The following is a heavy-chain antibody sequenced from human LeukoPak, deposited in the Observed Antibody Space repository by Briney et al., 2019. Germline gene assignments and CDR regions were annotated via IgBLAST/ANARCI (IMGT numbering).Heavy chain of an antibody. CDR1: GGTFSSYG. J-gene: IGHJ4*02. CDR3: AKADGGSSYFDY. CDR2: IWYDGSNK. V-gene: IGHV3-33*06. Sequence: SCKASGGTFSSYGMHWVRQAPGKGLEWVAVIWYDGSNKYYADSVKGRFTISRDNSKNTLYLQMNSLRAEDTAVYYCAKADGGSSYFDYWGQGTLVTISS. D-gene: IGHD1-26*01.